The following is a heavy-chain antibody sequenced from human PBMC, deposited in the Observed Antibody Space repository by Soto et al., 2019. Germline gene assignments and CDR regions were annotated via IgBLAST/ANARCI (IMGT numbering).Heavy chain of an antibody. V-gene: IGHV3-23*01. CDR1: GFTFSSYA. J-gene: IGHJ4*02. CDR3: AKGGRQWLVTSDFNY. Sequence: PGGSLRLSCAASGFTFSSYAMHWVRQAPGKGLEWVSAISGSGVRTYYADNAKGRFTISRDNSKNTLYLQMDSLRGEDTAVYYCAKGGRQWLVTSDFNYWGQGA. CDR2: ISGSGVRT. D-gene: IGHD6-19*01.